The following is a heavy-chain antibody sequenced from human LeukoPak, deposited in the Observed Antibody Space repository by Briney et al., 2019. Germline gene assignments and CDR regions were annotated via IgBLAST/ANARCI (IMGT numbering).Heavy chain of an antibody. J-gene: IGHJ6*02. CDR2: ISYDGSNK. Sequence: PGRSLRLSCAASGFIFSSYAMHWVRQVPGKGLEWAADISYDGSNKYYADSVKGRFTISRDNSKNTLYLQMNSLRADDTAVYYCASQGAAAGTPDFAYYGMDVWGQGTTVTVSS. CDR3: ASQGAAAGTPDFAYYGMDV. D-gene: IGHD6-13*01. CDR1: GFIFSSYA. V-gene: IGHV3-30-3*01.